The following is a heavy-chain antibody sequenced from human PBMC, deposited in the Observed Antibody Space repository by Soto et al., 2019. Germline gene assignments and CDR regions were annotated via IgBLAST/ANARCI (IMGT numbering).Heavy chain of an antibody. J-gene: IGHJ4*02. CDR1: GFTFDDYA. CDR2: ISWNSGSI. D-gene: IGHD6-6*01. Sequence: PGGSLRLSCAASGFTFDDYAMHWVRQAPGKGLEWVSGISWNSGSIGYADSVKGRFTISRDSAKNSLYLQMNSLRAEDTALYYCAEATSIAARPPNYFDYWGQGTLVTVSS. CDR3: AEATSIAARPPNYFDY. V-gene: IGHV3-9*01.